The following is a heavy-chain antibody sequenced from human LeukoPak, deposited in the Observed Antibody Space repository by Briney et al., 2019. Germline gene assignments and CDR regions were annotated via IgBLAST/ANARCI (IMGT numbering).Heavy chain of an antibody. Sequence: GGSLRLSCAASGFTFSRDWMHWVRHAPGKGLVWVSRISDDGSITTYADSVQGRFTISRDNAKSTVFLQMNSLRVEDTAVYFCVRQYYEYNVYDRHFDFWGQGILVTVSS. CDR2: ISDDGSIT. CDR1: GFTFSRDW. J-gene: IGHJ4*02. V-gene: IGHV3-74*03. CDR3: VRQYYEYNVYDRHFDF. D-gene: IGHD5/OR15-5a*01.